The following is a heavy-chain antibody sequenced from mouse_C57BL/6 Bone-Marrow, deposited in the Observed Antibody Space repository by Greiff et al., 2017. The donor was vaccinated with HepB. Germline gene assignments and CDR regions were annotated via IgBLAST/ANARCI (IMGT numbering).Heavy chain of an antibody. D-gene: IGHD2-3*01. CDR3: ARGEDGYY. Sequence: VQLQQSGPELVKPGASVKISCKASGYAFSSSWMNWVKQRPGKGLEWIGRIYPGDGDTNYNGKFKGKATLTADKSSSTAYMQLSSLTSEDSAVYFCARGEDGYYLGQGTTLTVSS. J-gene: IGHJ2*01. CDR2: IYPGDGDT. V-gene: IGHV1-82*01. CDR1: GYAFSSSW.